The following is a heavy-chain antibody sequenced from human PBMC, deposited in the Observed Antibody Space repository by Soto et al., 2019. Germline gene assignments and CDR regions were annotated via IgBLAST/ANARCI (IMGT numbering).Heavy chain of an antibody. CDR2: GSNKNGVT. J-gene: IGHJ4*02. Sequence: QVQLVQSGGEVKKPWASVKISCKTSGYTFSNYDFSWVRQAPGQGLEWMGWGSNKNGVTNYAEKFRDRVTMTTDTSTNTIYMELRSLRSDDTAVYFCARERLNTGWYGFDHWGQGPQVTVSS. D-gene: IGHD6-19*01. V-gene: IGHV1-18*04. CDR3: ARERLNTGWYGFDH. CDR1: GYTFSNYD.